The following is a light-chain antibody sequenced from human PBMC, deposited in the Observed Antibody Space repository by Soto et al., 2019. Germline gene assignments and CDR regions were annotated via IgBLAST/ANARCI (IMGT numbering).Light chain of an antibody. CDR3: QQYGSSPPLT. J-gene: IGKJ4*01. CDR2: AAS. Sequence: DIQMTQSPSSLSASVGDRVTITCRASQSIGNFLNWYQQKPGKPPKLLIYAASSLQNGVPSGFSGSGSGIDFTLTISRLEPEDFAVYYCQQYGSSPPLTFGGGTKVDIK. V-gene: IGKV1-39*01. CDR1: QSIGNF.